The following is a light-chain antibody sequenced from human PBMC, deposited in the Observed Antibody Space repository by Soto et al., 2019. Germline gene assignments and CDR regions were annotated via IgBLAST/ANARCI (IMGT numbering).Light chain of an antibody. V-gene: IGKV3D-15*01. CDR1: QSFSSN. Sequence: EIVMTQSPATLSVSPGERATLSCRASQSFSSNLAWYQQKPGQAPRLLIYDASNRATGIPARFSGSGSGTDFTLTISRLEPADFAVYYCQQYGSSGTFGQGTRLEIK. J-gene: IGKJ5*01. CDR3: QQYGSSGT. CDR2: DAS.